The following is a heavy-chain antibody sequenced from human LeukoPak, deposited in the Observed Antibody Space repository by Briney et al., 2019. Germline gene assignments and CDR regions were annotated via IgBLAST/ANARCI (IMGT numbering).Heavy chain of an antibody. V-gene: IGHV3-23*01. J-gene: IGHJ6*02. CDR1: GFTFSSYA. CDR2: ISGSGGST. D-gene: IGHD2-2*01. CDR3: AKDPRYCSSTSCYLHYYYYGMDV. Sequence: PGGSLRLSCAASGFTFSSYAMSWVRQAPGKGLEWVSAISGSGGSTYYADSVKGRFTISRDNSKNTLYLQMNSLRAEDTAVYYCAKDPRYCSSTSCYLHYYYYGMDVWGQGTTVTVSS.